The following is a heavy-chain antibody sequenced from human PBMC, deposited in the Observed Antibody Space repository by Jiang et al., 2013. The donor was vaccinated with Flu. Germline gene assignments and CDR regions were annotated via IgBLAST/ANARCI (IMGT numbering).Heavy chain of an antibody. J-gene: IGHJ6*04. CDR2: VSFDGSDK. V-gene: IGHV3-30*01. CDR3: ARDVEGGGVIGSGYDYYYYGMDV. Sequence: VQLLESGGGVVQPGRSLRLSCTASGFTFSNYAMHWVRRAPGKGLEWVAVVSFDGSDKFYADSVKGRFTISRDNSKKTLHLQMNSLRAEDMAVYACARDVEGGGVIGSGYDYYYYGMDVWGKGTTVTVSS. CDR1: GFTFSNYA. D-gene: IGHD3-10*01.